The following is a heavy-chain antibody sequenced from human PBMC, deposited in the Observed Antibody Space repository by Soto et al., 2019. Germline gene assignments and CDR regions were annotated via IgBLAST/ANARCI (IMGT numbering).Heavy chain of an antibody. D-gene: IGHD6-19*01. J-gene: IGHJ4*02. CDR1: GFRFSSYA. CDR3: AKRAVSGTVHFDH. Sequence: PGGSLRLSCAASGFRFSSYAMSWVRQAPGKGLEWVSAISDSGDNTHYADSVKGRFTISRDNSRDTMYLQMNSLRAEDTAVYHCAKRAVSGTVHFDHWGQGTLVTVSS. V-gene: IGHV3-23*01. CDR2: ISDSGDNT.